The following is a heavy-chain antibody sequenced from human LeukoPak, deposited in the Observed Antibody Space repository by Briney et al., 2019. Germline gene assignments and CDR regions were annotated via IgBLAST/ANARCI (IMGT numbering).Heavy chain of an antibody. J-gene: IGHJ5*02. D-gene: IGHD2-15*01. V-gene: IGHV3-48*04. CDR2: ISTTGTTL. CDR3: ARSIAANTNWFDP. Sequence: GGSLRLSCAASGFTFKSHDMNWVRQAPGKGLEWISYISTTGTTLYYADSVKGRFTISRDNAKNSLYLQMNSLRAEDTAVYYCARSIAANTNWFDPWGQGTLVTVSS. CDR1: GFTFKSHD.